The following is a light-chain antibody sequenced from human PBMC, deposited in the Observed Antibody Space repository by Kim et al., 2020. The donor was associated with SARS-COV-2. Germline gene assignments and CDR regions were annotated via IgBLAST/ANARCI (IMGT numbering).Light chain of an antibody. CDR3: QSADSSGTSWV. CDR2: KDS. J-gene: IGLJ3*02. Sequence: YELTQPPSVSVSPGQTARITCSGDALPKQYAYWYQQKPGQAPVLVIYKDSERPSGIPERFSGSSSGTTVTLTISGVQAEDEADYYCQSADSSGTSWVFGGGTQLTVL. V-gene: IGLV3-25*03. CDR1: ALPKQY.